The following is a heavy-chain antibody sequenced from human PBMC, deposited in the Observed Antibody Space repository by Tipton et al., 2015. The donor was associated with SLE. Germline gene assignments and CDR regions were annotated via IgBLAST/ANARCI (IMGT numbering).Heavy chain of an antibody. CDR2: ISAYNGNT. CDR1: DYTFTSYG. D-gene: IGHD2-21*02. V-gene: IGHV1-18*01. CDR3: ARNLAVTPFDY. Sequence: QLVQSGAEVKRPGASVKVSCKASDYTFTSYGISWVRQAPGQGLEWMGWISAYNGNTKYAQNFQGRVTMTTDTSTSTAYMELRSLRSDDTAVYYCARNLAVTPFDYWGQGTLVTVSS. J-gene: IGHJ4*02.